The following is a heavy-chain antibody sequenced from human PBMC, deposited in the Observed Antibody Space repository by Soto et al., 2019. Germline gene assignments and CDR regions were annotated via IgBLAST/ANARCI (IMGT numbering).Heavy chain of an antibody. D-gene: IGHD3-22*01. CDR1: GISFSNAW. Sequence: EVQLVESGGDLVKPGGCLRLSCAASGISFSNAWMSWVRQAPVKGLEWVGRIKNKADGGTTDYAAPVRGRVTISRDDSRHTLYLQMNSLETEDTAVYYCITDQGYYEDFWGQGTLGIVSS. J-gene: IGHJ4*02. CDR2: IKNKADGGTT. CDR3: ITDQGYYEDF. V-gene: IGHV3-15*01.